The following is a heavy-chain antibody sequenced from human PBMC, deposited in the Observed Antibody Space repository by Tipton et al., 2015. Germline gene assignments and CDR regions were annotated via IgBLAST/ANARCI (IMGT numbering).Heavy chain of an antibody. CDR3: ARQTGSGSYPSLDWYFDL. J-gene: IGHJ2*01. Sequence: TLSLTCTVSGGSISSHDYYWCWIRQPPGKGLQWIGSVYFGGYTCHNPSLKSRVTISVDTSKSQFSLKLPSVTAADTAVYFCARQTGSGSYPSLDWYFDLWGRGTLVSVSS. V-gene: IGHV4-39*01. CDR2: VYFGGYT. D-gene: IGHD3-10*01. CDR1: GGSISSHDYY.